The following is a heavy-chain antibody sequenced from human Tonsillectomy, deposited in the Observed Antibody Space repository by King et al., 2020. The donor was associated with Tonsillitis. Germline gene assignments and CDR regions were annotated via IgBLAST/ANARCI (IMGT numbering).Heavy chain of an antibody. J-gene: IGHJ2*01. Sequence: QVQLQESGGGVVQPGRSLRLSCAGSGFTFSSYAMHWVRQAPGKGLEWVAVISYHGTNTYYADSVKGRFTISRDNSQNTLYLQMNSLKREDTAVYYCARASLAWEFQYFDVWGRGSLVSVSS. CDR2: ISYHGTNT. V-gene: IGHV3-30-3*01. D-gene: IGHD1-26*01. CDR1: GFTFSSYA. CDR3: ARASLAWEFQYFDV.